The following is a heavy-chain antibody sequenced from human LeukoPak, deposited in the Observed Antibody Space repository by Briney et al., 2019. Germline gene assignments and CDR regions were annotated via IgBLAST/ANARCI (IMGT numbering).Heavy chain of an antibody. CDR1: GYTFTYYH. Sequence: ASVKVSCKASGYTFTYYHMHWVRQAPGPGLEWMGWINPNSGGTDYAQKFQGRVTLIRDTSISTAYTELSRLTSDDTAVYYCARGRYCGETTCSYFDAWGQGTLVTVSS. CDR2: INPNSGGT. J-gene: IGHJ4*02. V-gene: IGHV1-2*02. CDR3: ARGRYCGETTCSYFDA. D-gene: IGHD2-21*01.